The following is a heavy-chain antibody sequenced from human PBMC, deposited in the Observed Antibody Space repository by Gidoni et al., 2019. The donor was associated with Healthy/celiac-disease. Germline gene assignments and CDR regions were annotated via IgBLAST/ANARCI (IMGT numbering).Heavy chain of an antibody. Sequence: QVQLQQWCAGRLQPSETMSLTCAVYGGSFSGYYWSWIRQPPGKGPEWIGAINHSGSTNSNPSLKSRVTISVDTSKNQFSLKLSSVTAADTAVYYCASSKIGTAVDYWGQGTLVTVSS. CDR1: GGSFSGYY. V-gene: IGHV4-34*01. D-gene: IGHD1-26*01. CDR3: ASSKIGTAVDY. CDR2: INHSGST. J-gene: IGHJ4*02.